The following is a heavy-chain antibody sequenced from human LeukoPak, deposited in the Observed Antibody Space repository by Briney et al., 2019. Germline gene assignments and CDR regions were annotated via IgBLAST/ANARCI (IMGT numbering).Heavy chain of an antibody. CDR3: ARAGSTSSSYNWFDP. CDR2: IYYSGST. J-gene: IGHJ5*02. Sequence: PGGSLRLSCAASGFTFSSYAMSWVRQAPGKGLEWIGYIYYSGSTNYNPSLESRVTISVDTSKNQFSLKLSSVTAADTAVYYCARAGSTSSSYNWFDPWGQGTLVTVSS. V-gene: IGHV4-59*01. CDR1: GFTFSSYA. D-gene: IGHD2-2*01.